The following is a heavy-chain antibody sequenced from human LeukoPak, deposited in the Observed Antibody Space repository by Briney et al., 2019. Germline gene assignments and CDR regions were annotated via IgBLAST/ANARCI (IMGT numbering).Heavy chain of an antibody. V-gene: IGHV1-69*13. D-gene: IGHD6-13*01. J-gene: IGHJ4*02. CDR1: GGTFSTYA. Sequence: SVKVSCKASGGTFSTYAISWVRQAPGQGLEWMGGIIPIFGTANYAQKFQGRVTITADESTSTAYMELSSLRSEDTAVYYCARGEPLAAAASSQFDYWGQGTLVTVSS. CDR2: IIPIFGTA. CDR3: ARGEPLAAAASSQFDY.